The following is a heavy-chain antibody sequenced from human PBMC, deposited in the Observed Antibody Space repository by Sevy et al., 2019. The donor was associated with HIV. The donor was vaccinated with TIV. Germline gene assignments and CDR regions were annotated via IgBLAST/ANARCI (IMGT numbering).Heavy chain of an antibody. J-gene: IGHJ4*02. V-gene: IGHV3-74*01. Sequence: GGSLRLSCTASGFTFTNYWMHWVRQAPGKGLVWVSHINTDQSSTTYADSVKGRFTISRDNAKNTLYLQLNSLRDDDTAVHYCVRGRPTYFDSWGQGTLVTVSS. CDR3: VRGRPTYFDS. D-gene: IGHD1-26*01. CDR1: GFTFTNYW. CDR2: INTDQSST.